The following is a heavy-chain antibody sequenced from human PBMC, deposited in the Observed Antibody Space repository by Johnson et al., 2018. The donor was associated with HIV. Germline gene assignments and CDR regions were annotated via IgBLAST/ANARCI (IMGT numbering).Heavy chain of an antibody. CDR2: ISGGST. J-gene: IGHJ3*02. D-gene: IGHD5-24*01. CDR3: ARVKEMAVTSDAFDI. Sequence: QPRGSLRLSCAASGFTVSSNEMSWIRQAPGKGLEWVSSISGGSTYYADSVKGRFTISRDNAKNTLYLQLNSLRTEDTAGYYCARVKEMAVTSDAFDIWGQGTMVTVSS. CDR1: GFTVSSNE. V-gene: IGHV3-38*01.